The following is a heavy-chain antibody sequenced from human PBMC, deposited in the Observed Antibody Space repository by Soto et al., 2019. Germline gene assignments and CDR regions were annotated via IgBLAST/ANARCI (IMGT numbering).Heavy chain of an antibody. J-gene: IGHJ6*02. CDR2: TYYRSKWYN. CDR3: AREAGYSSSWYRDYYYGMDV. D-gene: IGHD6-13*01. CDR1: GDSFSRNSAA. Sequence: PSQALSLTCAISGDSFSRNSAAWNWIRQSPSRGLEWLGRTYYRSKWYNDYAVSVKSRITINPDTSKNQFSLQLNSVTPEDTAVYYCAREAGYSSSWYRDYYYGMDVWGQGTTVTV. V-gene: IGHV6-1*01.